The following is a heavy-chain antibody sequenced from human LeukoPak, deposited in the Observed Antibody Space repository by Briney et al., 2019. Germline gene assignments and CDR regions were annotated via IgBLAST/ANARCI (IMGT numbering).Heavy chain of an antibody. CDR1: GYTFTGYY. CDR2: INPNSGGT. V-gene: IGHV1-2*02. Sequence: ASVKVSCKASGYTFTGYYMHWVRQAPGQGLEWMGWINPNSGGTNYAQKFQGRVTMTRDTSISTAYMELSRLRSDDTAVYYCAISPRVVVSAAISVGAFFRFDPWGQGTLATVSS. D-gene: IGHD2-2*01. CDR3: AISPRVVVSAAISVGAFFRFDP. J-gene: IGHJ5*02.